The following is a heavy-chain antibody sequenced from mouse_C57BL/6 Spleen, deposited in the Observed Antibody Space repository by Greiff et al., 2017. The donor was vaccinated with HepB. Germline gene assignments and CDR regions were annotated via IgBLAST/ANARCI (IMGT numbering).Heavy chain of an antibody. Sequence: QVQLKESGPELVKPGASVKISCKASGYAFSSSWMNWVKQRPGKGLEWIGRIYPGDGDTNYNGKFKGKATLTADKSSSTAYMQLSSLTSEDSAVYFCARKNYGSSVDYWGQGTTLTVSS. V-gene: IGHV1-82*01. CDR1: GYAFSSSW. J-gene: IGHJ2*01. CDR3: ARKNYGSSVDY. CDR2: IYPGDGDT. D-gene: IGHD1-1*01.